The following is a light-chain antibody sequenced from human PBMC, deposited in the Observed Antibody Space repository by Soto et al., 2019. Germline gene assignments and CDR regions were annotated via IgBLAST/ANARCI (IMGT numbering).Light chain of an antibody. CDR1: NTGRKS. J-gene: IGLJ1*01. V-gene: IGLV3-21*02. CDR2: DDN. CDR3: QVWDTNSEHRFYV. Sequence: SYELTQPPSVSVAPGQTATITCGGDNTGRKSVHWYQQKPGQAPVLVVSDDNDRPSGIPERFSASNSGNTATLTVSRVEAGDEADYYCQVWDTNSEHRFYVFGTGTKVTVL.